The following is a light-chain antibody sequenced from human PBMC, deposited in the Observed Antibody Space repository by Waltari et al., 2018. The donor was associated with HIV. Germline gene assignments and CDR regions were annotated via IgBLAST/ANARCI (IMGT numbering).Light chain of an antibody. CDR2: QDS. J-gene: IGLJ2*01. CDR1: KLGDKY. Sequence: SYEVNQPPSVSVSPGQTASITCSGDKLGDKYACWYQQRPGQSPVLVIYQDSKRPSAIPERCSGSNSGNTATLTISGTQAMDEADYYCQAWDSSTVVFGGGTKLTVL. CDR3: QAWDSSTVV. V-gene: IGLV3-1*01.